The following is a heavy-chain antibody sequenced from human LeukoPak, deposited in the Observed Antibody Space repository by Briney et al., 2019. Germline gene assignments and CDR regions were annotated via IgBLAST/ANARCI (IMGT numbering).Heavy chain of an antibody. D-gene: IGHD6-13*01. Sequence: HPGGSLRLSCAASGFTFSSYGMSWVRQAPGKGLEWVSAISGSGGSTYYADSVKGRFTISRDNSKNTLYLQMNSLRAEDTAVYYCAKDQGGHSSSWYRVYYYYMDVWGKGTTVTISS. CDR3: AKDQGGHSSSWYRVYYYYMDV. J-gene: IGHJ6*03. CDR1: GFTFSSYG. V-gene: IGHV3-23*01. CDR2: ISGSGGST.